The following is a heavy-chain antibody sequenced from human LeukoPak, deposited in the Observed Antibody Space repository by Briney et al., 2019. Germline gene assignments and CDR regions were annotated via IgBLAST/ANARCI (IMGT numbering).Heavy chain of an antibody. CDR3: AKGPGLGVAAEDWFDP. CDR1: GFTFSSYA. D-gene: IGHD6-13*01. J-gene: IGHJ5*02. CDR2: MSGSGGST. Sequence: GGSLRLSCAASGFTFSSYAMSWVRQAPGKGLEWVSAMSGSGGSTYYADSVKGRFTISRDNSKNTLYLQMNSLRAEDTAVYYCAKGPGLGVAAEDWFDPWGQGTLVTVSS. V-gene: IGHV3-23*01.